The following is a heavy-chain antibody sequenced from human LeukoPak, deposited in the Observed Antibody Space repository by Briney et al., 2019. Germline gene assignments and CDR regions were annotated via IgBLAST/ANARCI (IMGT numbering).Heavy chain of an antibody. CDR3: ARGWVGSSGDLAY. CDR1: GFTFSSYA. Sequence: PGGSLRLSCAASGFTFSSYAMSWVRQAPGKGLEWVSTISDSGGSTYYADSVKGRFTISRDNSKNTLYLQMNSLRAEDTAVYYCARGWVGSSGDLAYWGQGTLVTVSS. CDR2: ISDSGGST. V-gene: IGHV3-23*01. J-gene: IGHJ4*02. D-gene: IGHD2-15*01.